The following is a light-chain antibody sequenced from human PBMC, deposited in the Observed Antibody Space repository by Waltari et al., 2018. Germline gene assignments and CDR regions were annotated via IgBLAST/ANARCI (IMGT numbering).Light chain of an antibody. CDR1: HKARKS. CDR3: QVWDANTDPGV. CDR2: YDS. Sequence: SYVLTQPPSVSVAPGETARLTCGGNHKARKSVHGYRQRPGQAPVLVISYDSDRPSGIPERFSGSNSGNTATLTISRVEAGDEADYYCQVWDANTDPGVFGTGTEVTVL. V-gene: IGLV3-21*01. J-gene: IGLJ1*01.